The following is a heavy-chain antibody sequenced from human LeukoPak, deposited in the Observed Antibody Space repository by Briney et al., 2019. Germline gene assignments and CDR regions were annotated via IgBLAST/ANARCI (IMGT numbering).Heavy chain of an antibody. Sequence: PSETLSLTCAVYGGSFSGYYWSWIRQPPGKGLEWIGEINHSGSTNYNPSLKSRVTISVDTSKNQFSLKLSSVTAADTAVYYCATSGAAAGYYYYGMDVWGQGTTVTVSS. CDR3: ATSGAAAGYYYYGMDV. CDR2: INHSGST. CDR1: GGSFSGYY. D-gene: IGHD6-13*01. J-gene: IGHJ6*02. V-gene: IGHV4-34*01.